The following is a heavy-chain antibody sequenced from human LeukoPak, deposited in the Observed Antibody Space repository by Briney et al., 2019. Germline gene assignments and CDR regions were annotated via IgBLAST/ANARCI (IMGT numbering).Heavy chain of an antibody. Sequence: GGSLRLSCAASGFTFSYYWMHWVRQAPGKGLVWVSRIDSGGSSTTYADSVKGRFTSVKGRFTISRDNAKNTLYLQMNSLRAEDTAVYYCAGQRWLQSDFDYWGEGTLVTVSS. CDR3: AGQRWLQSDFDY. J-gene: IGHJ4*02. D-gene: IGHD5-24*01. CDR1: GFTFSYYW. CDR2: IDSGGSST. V-gene: IGHV3-74*03.